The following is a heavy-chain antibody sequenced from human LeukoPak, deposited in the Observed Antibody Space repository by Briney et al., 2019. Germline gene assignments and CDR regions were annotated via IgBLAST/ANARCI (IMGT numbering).Heavy chain of an antibody. CDR1: GSAFSRSW. V-gene: IGHV3-74*01. CDR3: ASDGAYAMAV. J-gene: IGHJ6*02. D-gene: IGHD1-26*01. CDR2: INNDATRT. Sequence: GGSLRLSCAASGSAFSRSWIHWVRQAPRKGLVWVSHINNDATRTTYADSVRGRFTISRDNAKNTVSLQMNRLRAEDTAVYYCASDGAYAMAVWGQGTTVTVSS.